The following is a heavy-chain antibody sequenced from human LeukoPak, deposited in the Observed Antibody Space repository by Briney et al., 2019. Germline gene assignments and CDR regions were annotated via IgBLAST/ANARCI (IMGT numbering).Heavy chain of an antibody. V-gene: IGHV3-64*01. D-gene: IGHD6-13*01. J-gene: IGHJ4*02. CDR1: GFTFSDYT. CDR2: ISSNGGST. Sequence: PGGSLRLSCVASGFTFSDYTMHWVRQAPGKGLEYVSAISSNGGSTYYANSVKGRFTISRDNSKNTLYLQMGSLRVEDMAVYYCARARGYDTRDFDYWGQGTLVTVSS. CDR3: ARARGYDTRDFDY.